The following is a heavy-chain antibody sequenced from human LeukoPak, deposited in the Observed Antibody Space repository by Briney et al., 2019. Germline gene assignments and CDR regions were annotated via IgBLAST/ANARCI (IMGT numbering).Heavy chain of an antibody. Sequence: GGSLRLSCAASGVAFGDYSMHWVRQPPGKGLEWVGGFSWNGVGIGYADSVKGRFTISRDNAKKTLYLQMNSLRAEDTALYYCAKDMTYSGYDALDSWGQGTLVTVSS. CDR1: GVAFGDYS. J-gene: IGHJ4*02. D-gene: IGHD5-12*01. CDR3: AKDMTYSGYDALDS. CDR2: FSWNGVGI. V-gene: IGHV3-9*01.